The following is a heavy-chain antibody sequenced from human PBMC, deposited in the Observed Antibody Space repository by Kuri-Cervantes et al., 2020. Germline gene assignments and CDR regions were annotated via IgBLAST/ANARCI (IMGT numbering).Heavy chain of an antibody. D-gene: IGHD6-19*01. J-gene: IGHJ4*02. V-gene: IGHV3-21*04. Sequence: GESLKISCAASGFTFSSYAMTWVRQAPGKGLEWVSSISSNTNYIYYGDSVKGRFTISRDNSQNTLFLQMNSLRVEDTAVYYCARSAFISGWYRSFPYWGQGTLVTVSS. CDR2: ISSNTNYI. CDR1: GFTFSSYA. CDR3: ARSAFISGWYRSFPY.